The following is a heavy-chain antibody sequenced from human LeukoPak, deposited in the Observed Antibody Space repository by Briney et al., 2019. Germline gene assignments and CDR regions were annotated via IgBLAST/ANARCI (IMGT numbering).Heavy chain of an antibody. V-gene: IGHV4-39*01. CDR3: ARQVSDYFYYYIDV. J-gene: IGHJ6*03. CDR1: GGSISSSGYY. CDR2: IYYSGTT. Sequence: SETLSLTCSVSGGSISSSGYYWNWIRQPPGKGLEWVGSIYYSGTTYYNSSLKSRVTISEDTSKNRFSLMLTPVTAADTAVYYCARQVSDYFYYYIDVWGEGTTVIVSS.